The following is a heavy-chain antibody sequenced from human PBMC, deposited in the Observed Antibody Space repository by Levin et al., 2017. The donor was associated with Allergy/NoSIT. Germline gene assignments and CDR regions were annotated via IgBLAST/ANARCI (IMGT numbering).Heavy chain of an antibody. D-gene: IGHD6-25*01. CDR2: ISGSGGST. J-gene: IGHJ4*02. CDR1: GFTFSSYA. V-gene: IGHV3-23*01. CDR3: AKDGRRSGWAATSLFLSHFDY. Sequence: QPGGSLRLSCAASGFTFSSYAMSWVRQAPGKGLEWVSAISGSGGSTYYADSVKGRFTISRDNSKNTLYLQMNSLRAEDTAVYYCAKDGRRSGWAATSLFLSHFDYWGQGTLVTVSS.